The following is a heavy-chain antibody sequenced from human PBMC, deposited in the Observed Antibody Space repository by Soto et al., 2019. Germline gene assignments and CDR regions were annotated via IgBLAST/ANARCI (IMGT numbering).Heavy chain of an antibody. CDR3: ARDKARYYYDSSGPN. J-gene: IGHJ4*02. D-gene: IGHD3-22*01. V-gene: IGHV1-69*13. CDR1: GGTFSSYA. CDR2: IIPIFGTA. Sequence: ASVKVSCKASGGTFSSYAISWVRQAPGQGLEWMGGIIPIFGTANYAQKFQGRVTITADESTSTAYMELSSLRSEDTAVYYCARDKARYYYDSSGPNWGQGTLVTVSS.